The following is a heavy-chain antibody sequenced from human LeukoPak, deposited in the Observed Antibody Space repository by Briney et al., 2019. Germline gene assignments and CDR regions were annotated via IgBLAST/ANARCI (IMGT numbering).Heavy chain of an antibody. V-gene: IGHV4-34*01. CDR2: INHSGST. Sequence: SETLSLTCADYRGSFSGYYWSWIRQPPGKWLEWIGEINHSGSTNYNPSLKSRVTISVDTSKNQFSLKLSSVTAADTAVYYCARDRGYSYGYRLDYWGRGTLVTVSS. J-gene: IGHJ4*02. D-gene: IGHD5-18*01. CDR3: ARDRGYSYGYRLDY. CDR1: RGSFSGYY.